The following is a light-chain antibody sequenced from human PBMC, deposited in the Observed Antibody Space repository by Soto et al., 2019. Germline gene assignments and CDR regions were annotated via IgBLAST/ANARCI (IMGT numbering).Light chain of an antibody. CDR1: QDISDY. V-gene: IGKV1-33*01. CDR2: DAS. J-gene: IGKJ4*01. CDR3: QQYDRLPLT. Sequence: DIQMTQSPSALSASVGDRVTITCQAGQDISDYLNWYQEKPGKAPDLLIYDASQLDTGVPSRFSGSGSGTDFTFTISNLQPEDIATYAGQQYDRLPLTFGGGNKVQIK.